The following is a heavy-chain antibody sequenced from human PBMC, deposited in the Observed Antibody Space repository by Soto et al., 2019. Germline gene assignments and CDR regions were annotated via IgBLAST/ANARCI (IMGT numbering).Heavy chain of an antibody. J-gene: IGHJ4*02. CDR3: VKGNYGPFDY. D-gene: IGHD3-16*01. CDR2: LSWNSGSI. CDR1: GFTFHDYA. V-gene: IGHV3-9*01. Sequence: EVPLVESGGALVEPGRSLRLSCVASGFTFHDYAMHWVRQAPGKGLEWVSTLSWNSGSIGYADSVKGRFTISRDNAKNSLYLQMNSLTVEDTALYYCVKGNYGPFDYWGQGTLVTVSS.